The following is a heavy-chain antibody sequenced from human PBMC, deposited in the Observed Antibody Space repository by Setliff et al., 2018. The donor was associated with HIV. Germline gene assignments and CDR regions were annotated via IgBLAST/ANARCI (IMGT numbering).Heavy chain of an antibody. CDR1: GYTLTELS. CDR2: IIPALGEP. D-gene: IGHD3-16*01. Sequence: ASVKVSCKVSGYTLTELSIHWVRQAPGKGLEWMGSIIPALGEPHYAKRFQGRLTITTDESTTTGYMELNSLTYEDTAAYYCARGVLYGLFENWGPGTLVTVSS. V-gene: IGHV1-24*01. CDR3: ARGVLYGLFEN. J-gene: IGHJ4*02.